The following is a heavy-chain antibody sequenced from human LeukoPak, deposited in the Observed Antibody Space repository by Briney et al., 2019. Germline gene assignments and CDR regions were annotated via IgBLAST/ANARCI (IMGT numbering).Heavy chain of an antibody. CDR2: IKQDGSEK. J-gene: IGHJ5*02. CDR1: GFTFSSYW. CDR3: ARDETWGYSGYETDRNWFDP. Sequence: GGSLRLSCAASGFTFSSYWMSWVRQAPGKGLEWVANIKQDGSEKYYVDSVKGRFTISRDNAKNSLYLQMNSLRAEDTAVYYCARDETWGYSGYETDRNWFDPWGQGTLVTVSS. D-gene: IGHD5-12*01. V-gene: IGHV3-7*01.